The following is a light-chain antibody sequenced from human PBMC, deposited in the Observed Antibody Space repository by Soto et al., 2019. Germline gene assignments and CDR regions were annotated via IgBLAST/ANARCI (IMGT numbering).Light chain of an antibody. V-gene: IGKV1-8*01. CDR1: QGISSY. Sequence: AIRMTQSPSSFSASTGDRVTITCRASQGISSYLAWYQQKPGKAPKLLIYAASTLQSGVPSRFSGSGSGTDFTLIIICLQSEDFATYYCQQYYSYPLTFGGGTKVDIK. J-gene: IGKJ4*01. CDR3: QQYYSYPLT. CDR2: AAS.